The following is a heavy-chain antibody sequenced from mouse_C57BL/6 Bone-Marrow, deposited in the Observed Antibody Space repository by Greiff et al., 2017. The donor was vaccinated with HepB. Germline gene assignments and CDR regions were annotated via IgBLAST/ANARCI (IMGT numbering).Heavy chain of an antibody. CDR1: GFTFSSYA. J-gene: IGHJ4*01. CDR3: TRERWLRRRGRRHYYAMDY. V-gene: IGHV5-9-1*02. D-gene: IGHD2-2*01. Sequence: EVKLMESGEGLVKPGGSLKLSCAASGFTFSSYAMSWVRQTPEKRLEWVAYISSGGDYIYYADTVKGRFTISRDNARNTLYLQMSSLKSEDTAMYYCTRERWLRRRGRRHYYAMDYWGQGTSVTVSS. CDR2: ISSGGDYI.